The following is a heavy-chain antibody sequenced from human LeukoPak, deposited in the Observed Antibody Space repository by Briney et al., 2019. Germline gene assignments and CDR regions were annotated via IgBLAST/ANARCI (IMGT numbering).Heavy chain of an antibody. CDR1: GGSFSGYY. CDR3: ARHKESCSGGFCYLDYFDY. Sequence: SETLSLTCAVYGGSFSGYYWSWIRQPPGKGLEWLGEINHSGSTNYNPSLESRVTLSVDTSKNQFSLKLSSVTAADMAVYYCARHKESCSGGFCYLDYFDYWGQGTLVTVSS. J-gene: IGHJ4*02. V-gene: IGHV4-34*01. D-gene: IGHD2-15*01. CDR2: INHSGST.